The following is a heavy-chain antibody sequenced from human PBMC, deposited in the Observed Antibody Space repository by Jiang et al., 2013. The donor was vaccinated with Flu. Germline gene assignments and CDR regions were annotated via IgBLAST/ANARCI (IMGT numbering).Heavy chain of an antibody. Sequence: GLVKPSETLSLTCTVSGGSISSYYWSWIRQPPGKGLEWIGYIYYSGSTNYNPSLKSRVTISVDTSKNQFSLKLSSVTAADTAVYYCARVVGAYDDILTGYPFEFYYYGMDVWGQGTTVTVSS. CDR2: IYYSGST. J-gene: IGHJ6*02. V-gene: IGHV4-59*01. CDR1: GGSISSYY. D-gene: IGHD3-9*01. CDR3: ARVVGAYDDILTGYPFEFYYYGMDV.